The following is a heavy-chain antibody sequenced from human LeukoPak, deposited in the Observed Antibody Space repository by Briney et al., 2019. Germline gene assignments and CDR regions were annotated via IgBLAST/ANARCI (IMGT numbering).Heavy chain of an antibody. CDR3: ASSAALPRGYYYYGMDV. Sequence: GGSLRLSCAASGFIFSGYWMSWVRQTPGKGLEWVANIKQDGSVKNSVDSMKGRFTISRDNTKNSLYLQMNSLRAEDTAVYYCASSAALPRGYYYYGMDVWGQGTTVTVSS. CDR1: GFIFSGYW. V-gene: IGHV3-7*01. D-gene: IGHD3-10*01. CDR2: IKQDGSVK. J-gene: IGHJ6*02.